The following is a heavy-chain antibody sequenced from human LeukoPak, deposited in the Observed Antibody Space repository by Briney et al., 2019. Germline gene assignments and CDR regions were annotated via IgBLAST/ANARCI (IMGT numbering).Heavy chain of an antibody. CDR2: MYFNSGAT. CDR1: GFTFRDYY. V-gene: IGHV1-2*02. Sequence: GASVKVSCKASGFTFRDYYVQWVRQVPGQGLEWVGWMYFNSGATRYAPKFHGRVTLTGDTSINTVYMELVSLGSDDTAMYYCAREGSSASGQDWYAFDIWGQATMVTVSS. J-gene: IGHJ3*02. CDR3: AREGSSASGQDWYAFDI. D-gene: IGHD5-12*01.